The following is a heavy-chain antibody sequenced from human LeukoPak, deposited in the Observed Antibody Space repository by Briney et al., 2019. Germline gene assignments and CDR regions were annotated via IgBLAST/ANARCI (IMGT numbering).Heavy chain of an antibody. J-gene: IGHJ6*02. CDR1: GGSISSYY. D-gene: IGHD6-13*01. Sequence: SETLSLTCTVSGGSISSYYWGWIRQPPGKGLEWIGYIYYTGSTNCNPSLRSRVTISVDTSKNQFSLKLSSVTAADTAVYYCARGRARIAAAGTGAYYYYDMDVWGQGTTVTVSS. V-gene: IGHV4-59*01. CDR2: IYYTGST. CDR3: ARGRARIAAAGTGAYYYYDMDV.